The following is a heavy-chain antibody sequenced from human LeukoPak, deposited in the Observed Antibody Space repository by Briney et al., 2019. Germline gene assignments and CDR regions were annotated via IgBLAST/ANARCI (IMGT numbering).Heavy chain of an antibody. CDR3: ARGRIGYCSGGSCYFY. J-gene: IGHJ4*02. D-gene: IGHD2-15*01. Sequence: ASVKVSCKASGYTFTGYYMHWVRQAPGQGLEWMGWINPNSGGTNYAQKFQGRVTMTRDTSISTAYMELSRLRSDDTAVYYCARGRIGYCSGGSCYFYWGQGTLVTVYS. V-gene: IGHV1-2*02. CDR1: GYTFTGYY. CDR2: INPNSGGT.